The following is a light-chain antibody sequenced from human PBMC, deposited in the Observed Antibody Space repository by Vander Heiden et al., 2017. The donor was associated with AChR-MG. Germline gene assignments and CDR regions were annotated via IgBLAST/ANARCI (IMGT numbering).Light chain of an antibody. V-gene: IGKV3-11*01. J-gene: IGKJ1*01. CDR1: QSVSSY. Sequence: IVLTQSPATLSLSPGERATLSCRASQSVSSYLAWYQQKPGQAPRLLIYDASNRANGIPDRFSGSGSGKDFTLTISSLEHEDFAVYYWQQRSTLRTFGQGTKVEIK. CDR2: DAS. CDR3: QQRSTLRT.